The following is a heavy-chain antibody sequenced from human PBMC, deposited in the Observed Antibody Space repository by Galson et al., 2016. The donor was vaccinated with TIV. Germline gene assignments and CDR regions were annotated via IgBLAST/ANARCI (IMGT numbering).Heavy chain of an antibody. J-gene: IGHJ2*01. Sequence: QSGAEVKKPGESLRISCEGSGYTFSNHWIGWVRQMPGKGLEWMGSIYPRDSDTRYSPSFQGQVTISADKSINTAYLQWNNLKASDTAFYYCARRGPVGSSIVSASNWYFDLWGRGTLVTVSS. V-gene: IGHV5-51*03. CDR3: ARRGPVGSSIVSASNWYFDL. CDR2: IYPRDSDT. CDR1: GYTFSNHW. D-gene: IGHD5/OR15-5a*01.